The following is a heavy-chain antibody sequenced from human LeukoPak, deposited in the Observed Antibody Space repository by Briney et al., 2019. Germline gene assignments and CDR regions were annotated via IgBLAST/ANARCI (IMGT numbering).Heavy chain of an antibody. CDR1: RSTFSTYA. Sequence: GGSLRLSCAASRSTFSTYAMIWVRQAPGKGLEWVSAITSGGTSTYYADSVRGRFTISRDNSKNTLYLQMNSLRAEDTAVYHCAKDLGTSGWYINSWGQGTLVTVSS. CDR3: AKDLGTSGWYINS. D-gene: IGHD6-19*01. V-gene: IGHV3-23*01. CDR2: ITSGGTST. J-gene: IGHJ4*02.